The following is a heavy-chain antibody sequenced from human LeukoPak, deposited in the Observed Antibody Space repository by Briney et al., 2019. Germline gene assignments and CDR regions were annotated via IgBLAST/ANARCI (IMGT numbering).Heavy chain of an antibody. Sequence: PSETLSLTCTVSGGSISSSSYYWGWIRQPPGKGLEWIGTIYYAGDTYYNPSLKSRVTMSVDTSKNQLFLKLTSVTAADAAVYYCARRTGLFAPAGSDWGQGTLVTVSS. D-gene: IGHD6-13*01. J-gene: IGHJ4*02. CDR1: GGSISSSSYY. CDR2: IYYAGDT. CDR3: ARRTGLFAPAGSD. V-gene: IGHV4-39*01.